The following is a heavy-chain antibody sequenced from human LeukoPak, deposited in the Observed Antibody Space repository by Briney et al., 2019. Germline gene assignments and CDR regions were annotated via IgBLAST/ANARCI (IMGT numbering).Heavy chain of an antibody. Sequence: SETLSLTCAVSGYSISSGYYWGWIRQPPGKGLEWIGSIYHSGSTYYNPSLKSRVTISVDTSKNQFSLKLSSVTAADTAVCYCARLGWELQPPGYYFDYWGQGTLVTVSS. CDR2: IYHSGST. D-gene: IGHD1-26*01. J-gene: IGHJ4*02. CDR3: ARLGWELQPPGYYFDY. CDR1: GYSISSGYY. V-gene: IGHV4-38-2*01.